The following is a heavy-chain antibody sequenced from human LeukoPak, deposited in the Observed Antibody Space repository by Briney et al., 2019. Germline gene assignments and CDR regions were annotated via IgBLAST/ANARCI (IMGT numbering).Heavy chain of an antibody. Sequence: GGSLRLSCAASGFTFSSYWMSWVRQAPGKGLEWVAFIKADGVFTNYAEAVKGRFTISRDNSDNTVFLQMESVRPDDTAVYYCARKLMSSRRFEYWGQGTLVTVSS. J-gene: IGHJ4*02. CDR2: IKADGVFT. D-gene: IGHD2-8*01. CDR1: GFTFSSYW. CDR3: ARKLMSSRRFEY. V-gene: IGHV3-7*01.